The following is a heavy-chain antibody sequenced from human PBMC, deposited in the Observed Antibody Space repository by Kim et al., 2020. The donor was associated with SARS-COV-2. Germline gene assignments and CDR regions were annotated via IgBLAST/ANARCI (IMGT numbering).Heavy chain of an antibody. CDR1: GFTFSHYA. CDR3: AKEEWPTGHAGHFDY. Sequence: GGSLRLSCTSSGFTFSHYAMSWLRRAPGKGLEWVSAITSSGDTIYYADAVKGRFTISRDNFKNTLFLQLNSLTAEDTAVYYCAKEEWPTGHAGHFDYWG. D-gene: IGHD1-1*01. V-gene: IGHV3-23*01. CDR2: ITSSGDTI. J-gene: IGHJ4*01.